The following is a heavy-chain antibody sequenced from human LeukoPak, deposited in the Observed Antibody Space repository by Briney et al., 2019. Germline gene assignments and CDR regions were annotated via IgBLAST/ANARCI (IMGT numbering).Heavy chain of an antibody. CDR3: APFYYDSRGYSN. CDR1: GFTFSSYE. D-gene: IGHD3-22*01. Sequence: GGSLRLSCTASGFTFSSYEMNWVRQAPGKGLEWVSYISSSGSTIYYTDSVKGRFTISRDSAKNSLYLQMHSLRAEDTAVYYCAPFYYDSRGYSNWGQGTLVTVSS. V-gene: IGHV3-48*03. CDR2: ISSSGSTI. J-gene: IGHJ4*02.